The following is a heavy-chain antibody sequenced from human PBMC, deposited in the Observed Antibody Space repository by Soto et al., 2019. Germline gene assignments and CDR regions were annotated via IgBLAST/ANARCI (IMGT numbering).Heavy chain of an antibody. J-gene: IGHJ4*02. CDR3: ARSLYGAYFYYFDS. D-gene: IGHD4-17*01. Sequence: SETLSLTCSVSGDSITSTNYYWGWIRQPPGKGLEWIAFIYSTGRAYYNPSLKSRVTISVDTSKNQISLNLSSMTVADAALYYCARSLYGAYFYYFDSWGQGTLVTVSS. CDR1: GDSITSTNYY. CDR2: IYSTGRA. V-gene: IGHV4-39*01.